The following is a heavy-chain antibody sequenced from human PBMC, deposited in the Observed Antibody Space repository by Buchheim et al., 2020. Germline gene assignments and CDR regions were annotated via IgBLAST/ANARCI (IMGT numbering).Heavy chain of an antibody. CDR3: ARERMVKVTESPYFDY. CDR1: GFTFSSYA. J-gene: IGHJ4*02. Sequence: QVQLVESGGGVVQPGRSLRLSCAASGFTFSSYAMHWVRQAPGKGLEWVAVISYDGSNKYYADSVKGRFTISRENSKNTLYLQMNSLRAEDTAVYYCARERMVKVTESPYFDYWGQGTL. V-gene: IGHV3-30-3*01. CDR2: ISYDGSNK. D-gene: IGHD2-8*01.